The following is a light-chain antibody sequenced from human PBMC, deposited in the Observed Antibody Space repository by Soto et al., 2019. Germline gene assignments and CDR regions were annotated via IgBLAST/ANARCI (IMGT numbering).Light chain of an antibody. CDR3: QQHDNLTPMYT. CDR1: QDISNY. V-gene: IGKV1-33*01. Sequence: DIQMTQSPSSLSASVGDRVTITCQASQDISNYLNWDQQKPGKAPKLLIYDASNLETGVPSRFSRSGSGSDITFTISSMQPEDIATYYCQQHDNLTPMYTFGQGTKLEIK. CDR2: DAS. J-gene: IGKJ2*01.